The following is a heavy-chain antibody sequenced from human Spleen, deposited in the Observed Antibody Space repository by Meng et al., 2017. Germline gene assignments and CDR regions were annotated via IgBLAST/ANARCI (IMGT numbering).Heavy chain of an antibody. V-gene: IGHV1-8*01. D-gene: IGHD1-26*01. Sequence: ASVKVSCKASGYTFTSYDINWVRQATGEGLEWMGWMNPNSGNTGYAQKFQGRVTMTRDTSISTAYMELSSLRSDDTAVYYCARVFSGSYVKIFDFWGQGTLVTVSS. CDR3: ARVFSGSYVKIFDF. CDR1: GYTFTSYD. J-gene: IGHJ4*02. CDR2: MNPNSGNT.